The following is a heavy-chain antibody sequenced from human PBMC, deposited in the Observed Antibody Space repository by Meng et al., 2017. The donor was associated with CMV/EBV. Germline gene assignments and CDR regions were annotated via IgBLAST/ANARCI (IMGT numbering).Heavy chain of an antibody. CDR3: ARGSVLRFLEWSINENYFDY. D-gene: IGHD3-3*01. J-gene: IGHJ4*02. Sequence: GGSLRLSCAASGFTFSSYEMNWVRQAPGKGLEWVSYISSSGSTIYYADSAKGRFTISRDNAKNSLYLQMNSLRAEDTAVYYCARGSVLRFLEWSINENYFDYWGQGTLVTVSS. V-gene: IGHV3-48*03. CDR1: GFTFSSYE. CDR2: ISSSGSTI.